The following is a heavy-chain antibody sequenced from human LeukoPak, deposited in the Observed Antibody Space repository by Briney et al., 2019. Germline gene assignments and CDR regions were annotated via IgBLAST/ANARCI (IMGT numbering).Heavy chain of an antibody. V-gene: IGHV4-39*01. Sequence: PSETLSLTCTVSGGSISSSSYYWGWIRQPPGTGLEWIGSIYYSGSTYYNPSLKSRVTISVDTSKNQFSLKLSSVTAADTAVYYCASITYDILTGPYYFDYWGQGTLVSVSS. D-gene: IGHD3-9*01. CDR3: ASITYDILTGPYYFDY. J-gene: IGHJ4*02. CDR2: IYYSGST. CDR1: GGSISSSSYY.